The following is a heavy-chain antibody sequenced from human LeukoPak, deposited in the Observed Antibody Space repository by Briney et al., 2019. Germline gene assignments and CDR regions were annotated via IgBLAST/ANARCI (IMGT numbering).Heavy chain of an antibody. CDR3: ASSPLWFGELFDTFLGY. V-gene: IGHV3-66*01. CDR2: IYSGGST. Sequence: PGGSLRLSCAASGFTVSSNYMSWVRQAPGKGLEWVSVIYSGGSTYYADSVKGRFTISRDNSKNTLYLQMNSLRAEDTAVYYCASSPLWFGELFDTFLGYWGQGTLVTVSS. CDR1: GFTVSSNY. J-gene: IGHJ4*02. D-gene: IGHD3-10*01.